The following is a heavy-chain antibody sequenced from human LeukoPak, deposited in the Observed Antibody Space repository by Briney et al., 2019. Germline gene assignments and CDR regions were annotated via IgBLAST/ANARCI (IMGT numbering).Heavy chain of an antibody. CDR3: VVVVEPPDSDGFDV. CDR1: RFTFGNSW. V-gene: IGHV3-74*01. Sequence: GGSLGLSCAASRFTFGNSWVHWVRQAPGKGLVWVSLINADGSTTTYADSVKGRFTISRDNARNTLSLQMNSLTIEDTAVYYCVVVVEPPDSDGFDVWGQGTMITVSS. D-gene: IGHD1-14*01. CDR2: INADGSTT. J-gene: IGHJ3*01.